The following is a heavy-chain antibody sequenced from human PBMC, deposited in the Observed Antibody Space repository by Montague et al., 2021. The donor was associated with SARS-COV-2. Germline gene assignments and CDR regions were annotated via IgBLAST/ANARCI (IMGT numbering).Heavy chain of an antibody. CDR1: GGSVSSGDYS. Sequence: TLSLTCVVSGGSVSSGDYSWSWLRPSPGKGLEWIGYIYQSRSAYYNPSLKSRVTISIDTSNNQFPLNLRSVTAADIGLYYCATGARIYGMDSWGKGTTVTVSS. J-gene: IGHJ6*04. D-gene: IGHD3-10*01. CDR3: ATGARIYGMDS. V-gene: IGHV4-30-2*06. CDR2: IYQSRSA.